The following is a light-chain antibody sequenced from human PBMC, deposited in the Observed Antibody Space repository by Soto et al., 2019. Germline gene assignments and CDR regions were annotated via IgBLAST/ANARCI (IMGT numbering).Light chain of an antibody. CDR3: QQYGSYSPWT. CDR2: KAS. V-gene: IGKV1-5*03. CDR1: QSIGSW. Sequence: DIQMTQSPTTLSASVGDRVTITCRASQSIGSWLAWYQRKPGKAPKLLIYKASTLESGVPSRFSGSGSGTEFILTISSLQPDDFASYYCQQYGSYSPWTFGQGTKVEIK. J-gene: IGKJ1*01.